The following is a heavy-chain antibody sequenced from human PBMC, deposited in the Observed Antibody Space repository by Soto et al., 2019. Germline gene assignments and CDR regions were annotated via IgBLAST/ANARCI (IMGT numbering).Heavy chain of an antibody. CDR3: ARDCGGDCYPDYYYGMDV. CDR1: GFTVISNY. D-gene: IGHD2-21*02. J-gene: IGHJ6*02. Sequence: PGGSLRLSCASSGFTVISNYMSWVRQAPGKGLEWVSVIYSGGSTYYADSVKGRFTISRDNSKNTLYLQMNSLRAEDTAVYYCARDCGGDCYPDYYYGMDVWGQGTTVTVSS. V-gene: IGHV3-53*01. CDR2: IYSGGST.